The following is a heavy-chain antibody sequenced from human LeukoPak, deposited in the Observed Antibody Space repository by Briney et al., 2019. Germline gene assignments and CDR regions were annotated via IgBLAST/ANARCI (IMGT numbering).Heavy chain of an antibody. CDR1: GYTFTGYY. D-gene: IGHD3-10*01. J-gene: IGHJ3*02. CDR3: ARADMVRGVIIMGAFDI. CDR2: INPNSGGT. V-gene: IGHV1-2*02. Sequence: ASVKVSCKASGYTFTGYYMHWVRQAPGQGLEWMGWINPNSGGTNYAQKFQGRVTMTRDTSISTAYMELSRLRSDDTAVYYCARADMVRGVIIMGAFDIWGQGTMVTVSS.